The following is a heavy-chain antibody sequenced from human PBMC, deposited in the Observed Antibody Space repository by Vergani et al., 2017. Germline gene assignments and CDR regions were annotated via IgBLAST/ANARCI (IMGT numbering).Heavy chain of an antibody. J-gene: IGHJ5*02. CDR2: IYYSGST. CDR3: ARQIASGYSSGWYRNWFDP. Sequence: QLQLQESGPGLVKPSETLSLTCTVSGGSISSSSYYWGWIRQPPGKGLEWIGSIYYSGSTYYNPSLKSRVNISVDTSKNQFSLKLSSVTAADTAVYYCARQIASGYSSGWYRNWFDPWGQGTLVTVSS. D-gene: IGHD6-19*01. V-gene: IGHV4-39*01. CDR1: GGSISSSSYY.